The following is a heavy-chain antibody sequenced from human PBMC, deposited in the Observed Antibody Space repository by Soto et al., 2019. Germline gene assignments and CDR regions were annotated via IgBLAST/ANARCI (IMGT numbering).Heavy chain of an antibody. J-gene: IGHJ4*02. CDR3: VAALSYGDPYIDH. V-gene: IGHV3-11*01. D-gene: IGHD2-21*02. CDR1: GFIFNDYH. CDR2: ISNSGNNV. Sequence: GGSLRLSCAASGFIFNDYHMSWIRQAPGKGLEWVAYISNSGNNVYYADSVKGRFTISRDNADKSLYLQMNSLRADDTAVYSCVAALSYGDPYIDHRGQGTLVTVSS.